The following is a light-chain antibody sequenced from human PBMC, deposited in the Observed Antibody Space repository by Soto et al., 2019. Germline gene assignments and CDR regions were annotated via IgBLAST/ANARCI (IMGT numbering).Light chain of an antibody. CDR3: GADFGRGNNFVIL. J-gene: IGLJ2*01. CDR1: SDYSNYR. CDR2: VGTDGIVG. Sequence: QTVVTQPPSASASLGASVTLTCTLSSDYSNYRVDWYQQRPGKGPRFLMRVGTDGIVGSRGDGIPDRFSVCGSGLNRYLTINNIQEEDESDYHCGADFGRGNNFVILFGGGTKLTVL. V-gene: IGLV9-49*03.